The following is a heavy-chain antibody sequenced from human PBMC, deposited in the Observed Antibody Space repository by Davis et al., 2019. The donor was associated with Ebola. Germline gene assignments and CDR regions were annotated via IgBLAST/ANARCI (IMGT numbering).Heavy chain of an antibody. CDR1: GYTFTGYY. V-gene: IGHV1-2*04. Sequence: ASVKVSCKASGYTFTGYYMHWVRQAPGQGLEWMGWINPNSGGTNYAQKFQGWVTMTRDTSISTAYMELSRLRSDDTAVYYCARSELLWFGELYGMDVWGQGTTVTVSS. CDR3: ARSELLWFGELYGMDV. J-gene: IGHJ6*02. D-gene: IGHD3-10*01. CDR2: INPNSGGT.